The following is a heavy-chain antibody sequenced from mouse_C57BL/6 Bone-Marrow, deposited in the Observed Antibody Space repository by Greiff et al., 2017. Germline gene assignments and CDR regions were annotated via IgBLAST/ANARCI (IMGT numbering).Heavy chain of an antibody. D-gene: IGHD2-4*01. Sequence: EVKLVESGGGLVQPGGSLKLSCAASGFTFSDYYMYWVRQTPEKRLEWVAYISNGGGSTYYPDTVKGRFTISRDNAKNTLYLQMSRLKSEDTAMYYCARQDYDNDGGFAYWGQGTLVTVSA. CDR1: GFTFSDYY. CDR2: ISNGGGST. CDR3: ARQDYDNDGGFAY. V-gene: IGHV5-12*01. J-gene: IGHJ3*01.